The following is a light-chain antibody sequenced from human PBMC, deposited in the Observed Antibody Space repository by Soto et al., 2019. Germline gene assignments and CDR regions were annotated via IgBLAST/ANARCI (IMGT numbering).Light chain of an antibody. CDR3: QQRSNWLWT. V-gene: IGKV3-11*01. CDR2: DAS. J-gene: IGKJ1*01. CDR1: QSVSSY. Sequence: EIVLTQSPDTLSLSPGERATLSCRASQSVSSYLAWYQQKPGQAPRLLIYDASNRATGIPARFSGSGSGTVFTLTISSLEPEDFAVYYCQQRSNWLWTFGQGTKVEIK.